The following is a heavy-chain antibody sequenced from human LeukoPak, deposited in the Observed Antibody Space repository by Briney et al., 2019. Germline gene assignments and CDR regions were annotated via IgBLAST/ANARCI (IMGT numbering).Heavy chain of an antibody. CDR2: IYYSGST. CDR1: GGSISSSSYY. V-gene: IGHV4-39*07. J-gene: IGHJ4*02. D-gene: IGHD6-13*01. Sequence: PSETLSLTCTVSGGSISSSSYYWGWIRQPPGKGLEWIGSIYYSGSTYYNPSLKSRVTISVDTSKNQFSLKLSSVTAADTAVYYCARSRQQLVLGGFDYWGQGTLVTVSS. CDR3: ARSRQQLVLGGFDY.